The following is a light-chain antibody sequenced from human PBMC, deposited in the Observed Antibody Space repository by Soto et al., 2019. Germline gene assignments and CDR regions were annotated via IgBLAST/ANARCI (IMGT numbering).Light chain of an antibody. CDR3: SSYTGSRV. J-gene: IGLJ3*02. V-gene: IGLV2-14*01. CDR2: EVS. CDR1: SSDVGGYNY. Sequence: QSALTQPASVSGSPGQSITISCTGTSSDVGGYNYVSWYQQHPGKAPKLMIYEVSNRPSGVSNRFSGSRSGSTASLTISGLQAEDEADYYCSSYTGSRVFGGGTKVTVL.